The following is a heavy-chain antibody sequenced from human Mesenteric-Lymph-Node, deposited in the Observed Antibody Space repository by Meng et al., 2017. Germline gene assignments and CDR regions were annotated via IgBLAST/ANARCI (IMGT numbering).Heavy chain of an antibody. J-gene: IGHJ3*02. D-gene: IGHD1-26*01. CDR1: GFTFSSYA. Sequence: GESLKISCAASGFTFSSYAMSWVRQAPGKGLEWVSAISGSGGSTYYADSVKGRFTISSDNSKNTLYLQMNGLSADDTAVYYCARDGSYGRNDAFDIWGQGTMVTVSS. CDR2: ISGSGGST. V-gene: IGHV3-23*01. CDR3: ARDGSYGRNDAFDI.